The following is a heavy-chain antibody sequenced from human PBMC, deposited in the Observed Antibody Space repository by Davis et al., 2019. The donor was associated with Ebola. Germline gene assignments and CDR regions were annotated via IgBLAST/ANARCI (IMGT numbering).Heavy chain of an antibody. Sequence: SETLSLTCTVSSGSIGGSHYYWAWIRQSPGKGLEWIGSIYNSGTTYYNPSLRSRVTISVDRPKSQFSLKLTSVTAADTAVYYCASPLDGTYHHDYWGQGTLVTVSS. D-gene: IGHD5-24*01. CDR2: IYNSGTT. V-gene: IGHV4-39*01. J-gene: IGHJ4*02. CDR1: SGSIGGSHYY. CDR3: ASPLDGTYHHDY.